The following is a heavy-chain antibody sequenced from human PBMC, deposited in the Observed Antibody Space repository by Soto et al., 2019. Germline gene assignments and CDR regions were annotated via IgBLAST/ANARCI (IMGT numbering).Heavy chain of an antibody. CDR1: GFTYSNYA. D-gene: IGHD6-13*01. Sequence: GGSLRLSCAASGFTYSNYAMSWVRQAPEKGLEWVAYISASSSSIYYADSVKGRFTISRDNAKNSLYLQMNSLRDEDTAVYYCAKYRRTEAEGFTLDYWGRGTLVTVSS. CDR2: ISASSSSI. J-gene: IGHJ4*02. V-gene: IGHV3-48*02. CDR3: AKYRRTEAEGFTLDY.